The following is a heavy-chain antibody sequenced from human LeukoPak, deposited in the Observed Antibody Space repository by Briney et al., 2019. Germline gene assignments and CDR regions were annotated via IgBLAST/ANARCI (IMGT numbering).Heavy chain of an antibody. V-gene: IGHV5-51*01. CDR2: IYPGDSDT. J-gene: IGHJ5*02. Sequence: GESLKISCKGSGYSFTSYWIGWVRQMPGKGLEWMGIIYPGDSDTRYSPSFQGQVTISADKSISTAYLQWSSLKASDTAMYYCARLVPVPIGKGGWFDPWGQGTLVTVSS. CDR1: GYSFTSYW. CDR3: ARLVPVPIGKGGWFDP. D-gene: IGHD1-14*01.